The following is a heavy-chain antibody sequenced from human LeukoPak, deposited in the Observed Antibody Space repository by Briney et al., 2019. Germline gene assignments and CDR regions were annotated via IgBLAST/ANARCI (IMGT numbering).Heavy chain of an antibody. J-gene: IGHJ5*01. CDR2: INPNSGDS. CDR1: GYTFAGYY. D-gene: IGHD3-22*01. V-gene: IGHV1-2*02. CDR3: ARSDGFSGYSSLGDS. Sequence: ASVKVSCKASGYTFAGYYLHWVRLAPGQGLEWMGWINPNSGDSNYAQIFQGRVTMTRDTSISTAYMELSRLRSDDTAVYYCARSDGFSGYSSLGDSWGQGTLVTVSS.